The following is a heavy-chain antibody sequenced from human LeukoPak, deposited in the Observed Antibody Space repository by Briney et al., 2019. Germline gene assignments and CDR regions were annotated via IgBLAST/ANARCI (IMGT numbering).Heavy chain of an antibody. D-gene: IGHD3-10*01. Sequence: SETLSLTCAVYGGSFSGYYWSWIRQPPGKGLEWIGEINHSGSTNYNPSLKSRVTISVDTSKNQFSLKLSSVTAADTAVYYCATRRVFGSWSYSLAFWGQGPLVTVSS. V-gene: IGHV4-34*01. J-gene: IGHJ4*02. CDR2: INHSGST. CDR3: ATRRVFGSWSYSLAF. CDR1: GGSFSGYY.